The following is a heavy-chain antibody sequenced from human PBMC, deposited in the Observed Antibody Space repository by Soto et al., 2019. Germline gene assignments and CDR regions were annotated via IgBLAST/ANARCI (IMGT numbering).Heavy chain of an antibody. CDR2: IIPIFETA. Sequence: SVKVSCKTSGGTFSSFAISWVRQAPGQGLEWMGGIIPIFETANYAQKFQGRVTITADEITGTAYMELRSLRSEDTGVYYCARDLEVVVLGVDHYYYSGMDVWGQGXTVTVSS. D-gene: IGHD2-15*01. CDR1: GGTFSSFA. V-gene: IGHV1-69*13. J-gene: IGHJ6*02. CDR3: ARDLEVVVLGVDHYYYSGMDV.